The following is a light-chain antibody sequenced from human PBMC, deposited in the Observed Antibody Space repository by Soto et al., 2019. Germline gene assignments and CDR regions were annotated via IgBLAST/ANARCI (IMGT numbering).Light chain of an antibody. J-gene: IGKJ2*01. CDR2: RVS. V-gene: IGKV2-24*01. Sequence: DVVLTQIPLSSLVTVGQSASISCRSSQSLLHADGQTYLSWFHQKPGQPPRLLIHRVSNRFSGVPDRISGSGAGTDFTLTISGLEPEDVGIYFCMQATHYRPYTFGQGTKLEI. CDR1: QSLLHADGQTY. CDR3: MQATHYRPYT.